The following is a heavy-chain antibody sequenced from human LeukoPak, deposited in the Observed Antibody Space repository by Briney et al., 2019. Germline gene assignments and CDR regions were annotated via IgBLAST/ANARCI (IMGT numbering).Heavy chain of an antibody. D-gene: IGHD4-23*01. J-gene: IGHJ4*02. V-gene: IGHV1-2*02. CDR1: GYTISGHY. CDR3: ARDDYGGNSVVPFDY. CDR2: INPITGDT. Sequence: ASVKVSCKASGYTISGHYMHWVRQAPGQGLEWLGWINPITGDTKYAQKFQGSVTMTRDTSISTVYMELSGLTSDDTAVYYCARDDYGGNSVVPFDYWGQGTLVTVSS.